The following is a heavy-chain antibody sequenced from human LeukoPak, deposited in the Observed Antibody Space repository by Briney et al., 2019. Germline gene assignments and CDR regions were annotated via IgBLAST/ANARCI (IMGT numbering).Heavy chain of an antibody. V-gene: IGHV3-74*01. CDR2: ITSDGSST. CDR1: GFIFSSYW. CDR3: ASSLVAGYYYYNYYYMDV. D-gene: IGHD5-18*01. Sequence: GGSLRLSCAASGFIFSSYWMHWVRQAPGKGLVWVSRITSDGSSTRYADSVKGRFTISRDNAKNTLYLQMNSLRAEDTAVYYCASSLVAGYYYYNYYYMDVWGKGTTVTVSS. J-gene: IGHJ6*03.